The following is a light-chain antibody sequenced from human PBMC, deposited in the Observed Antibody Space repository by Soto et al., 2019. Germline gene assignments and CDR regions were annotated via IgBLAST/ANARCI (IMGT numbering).Light chain of an antibody. Sequence: EIVLTQSPGTLSLSPGERDTLSCRASQSVSSSYLAWYQQKPGQALRLLIYGASSRATGIPDRFSGSGSGTDFTLTISRLEHEDVAVYYCQQYGSSSWTFGQGTKVEMK. CDR3: QQYGSSSWT. CDR1: QSVSSSY. CDR2: GAS. V-gene: IGKV3-20*01. J-gene: IGKJ1*01.